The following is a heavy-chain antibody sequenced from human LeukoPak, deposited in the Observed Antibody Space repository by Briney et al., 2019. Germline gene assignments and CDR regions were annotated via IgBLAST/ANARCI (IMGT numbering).Heavy chain of an antibody. CDR2: ISYDGSNK. J-gene: IGHJ3*02. D-gene: IGHD3-22*01. CDR3: ARPLGGNSSGYPDAFDI. V-gene: IGHV3-30-3*01. Sequence: TGGSLRLSCAASGFTFSSYAMSWVRQAPGKGLEWVAVISYDGSNKYYADSVKGRFTISRDNSKNTLYLQMNSLRAEDTAVYYCARPLGGNSSGYPDAFDIWGQGTMVTVSS. CDR1: GFTFSSYA.